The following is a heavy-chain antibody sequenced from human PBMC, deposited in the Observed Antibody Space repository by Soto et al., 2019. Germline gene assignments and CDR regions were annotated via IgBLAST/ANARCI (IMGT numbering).Heavy chain of an antibody. CDR2: ISGSGGST. Sequence: GGSLRLSCAASGFTFSSYAMSWVRQAPGKGLEWVSAISGSGGSTYYADSVKGRFTISRDNAKNSLYLQMNSLRAEDTAVYYCARDRWDCSSTSGYACPPTNWFDPWGQGTLVTVSS. V-gene: IGHV3-23*01. CDR1: GFTFSSYA. CDR3: ARDRWDCSSTSGYACPPTNWFDP. D-gene: IGHD2-2*01. J-gene: IGHJ5*02.